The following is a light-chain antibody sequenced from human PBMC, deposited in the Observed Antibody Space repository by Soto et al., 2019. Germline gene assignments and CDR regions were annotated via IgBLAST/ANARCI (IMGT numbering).Light chain of an antibody. CDR1: QSISSY. J-gene: IGKJ1*01. CDR3: LQHNTYPWT. Sequence: DIQMTQSPSSLSASVGDRVAITCRASQSISSYLNWYQQKPGQAPKRLIYAASTLQSGVPSRFSGDGSGTEFTLTISSLQSEDFATYYCLQHNTYPWTFGQGTKVDLK. V-gene: IGKV1-17*01. CDR2: AAS.